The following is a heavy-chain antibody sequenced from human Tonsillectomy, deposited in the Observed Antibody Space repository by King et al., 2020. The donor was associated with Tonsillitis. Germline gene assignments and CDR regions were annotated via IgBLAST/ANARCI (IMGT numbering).Heavy chain of an antibody. CDR2: ISSKAYGGTA. V-gene: IGHV3-49*03. Sequence: VQLVESGGGLVQPGRSLRLSCAASGFTFGDYIMSWFRQAPGKGLEWVGFISSKAYGGTAEYAASVKGRFTFSRDDSKSIAYLQMKSLKTEDTAVYYCTSRINDYGDYGVRGGFDSWGQGTLVTVSS. J-gene: IGHJ4*02. CDR3: TSRINDYGDYGVRGGFDS. CDR1: GFTFGDYI. D-gene: IGHD4-17*01.